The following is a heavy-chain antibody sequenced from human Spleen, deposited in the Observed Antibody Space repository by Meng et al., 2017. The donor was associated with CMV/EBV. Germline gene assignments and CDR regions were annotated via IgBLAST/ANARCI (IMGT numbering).Heavy chain of an antibody. V-gene: IGHV3-23*01. CDR3: AKDLVVGTTAVYYYNGMDV. CDR1: GFTFSSYA. D-gene: IGHD1-26*01. J-gene: IGHJ6*02. Sequence: GESLKISCAASGFTFSSYAMNWVRQAPGQGLEWVSAISGSGGGTYYADSGKGRFTISRDNSKNTLYLQMSSLRAEDTAVYYCAKDLVVGTTAVYYYNGMDVWGQGTTVTVSS. CDR2: ISGSGGGT.